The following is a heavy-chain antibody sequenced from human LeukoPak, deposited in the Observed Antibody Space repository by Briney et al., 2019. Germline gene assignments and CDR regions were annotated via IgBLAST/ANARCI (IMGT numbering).Heavy chain of an antibody. CDR1: GFTFSSYS. D-gene: IGHD1-26*01. J-gene: IGHJ4*02. CDR3: ARGRWELLFYFDY. V-gene: IGHV3-48*04. Sequence: GGSLRLSCAASGFTFSSYSMNWVRQAPGKGLEWVSYISSSSSNIYYADSVKGRFTISRDNAKNSLYLQMNSLSAEDTAVYYCARGRWELLFYFDYWGQGTLVTVSS. CDR2: ISSSSSNI.